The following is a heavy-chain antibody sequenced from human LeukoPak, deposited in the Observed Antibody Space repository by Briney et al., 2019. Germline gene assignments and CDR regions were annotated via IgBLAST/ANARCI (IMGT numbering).Heavy chain of an antibody. V-gene: IGHV3-30-3*01. D-gene: IGHD2-2*01. J-gene: IGHJ4*02. CDR1: GFTFSSYA. Sequence: GRSLRLSCAASGFTFSSYAMHWVRQAPGKGLEWVAVISYDGSNKYYADSVKGRFTISRDNAKNSLYLQMSSLRAEDTAVYYCARWDCSSNSCTSGIDYWGQGTLVTVSS. CDR3: ARWDCSSNSCTSGIDY. CDR2: ISYDGSNK.